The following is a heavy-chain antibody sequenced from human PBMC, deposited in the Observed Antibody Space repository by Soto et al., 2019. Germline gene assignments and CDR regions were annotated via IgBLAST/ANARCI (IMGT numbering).Heavy chain of an antibody. D-gene: IGHD3-3*01. V-gene: IGHV4-39*01. CDR3: ASLEVGSLDY. CDR1: GGSISSSSYY. CDR2: IYYSGST. Sequence: QLQLQESGPGLVKPSETLSLTCTVSGGSISSSSYYWGWIRQPPGKGLEWIGSIYYSGSTYYNPSLKSRVRISVDTSKNQFPPKPSSVTAADTAVYCYASLEVGSLDYWGQGTLVTVSS. J-gene: IGHJ4*02.